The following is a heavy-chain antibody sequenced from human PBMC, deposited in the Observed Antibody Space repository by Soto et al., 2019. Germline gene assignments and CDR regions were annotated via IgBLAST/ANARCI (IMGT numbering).Heavy chain of an antibody. CDR1: GCSIISYY. CDR3: ARDRGKMTGYYYYYYYGMDV. D-gene: IGHD3-9*01. Sequence: SETLSLTCTGSGCSIISYYWSWIPQPPCKGLEWIGYIYYSGSTNYNPSLKSRVTISVDTSKNQFSLKLSSVTAADTAVYYCARDRGKMTGYYYYYYYGMDVWGQGTTVT. CDR2: IYYSGST. J-gene: IGHJ6*02. V-gene: IGHV4-59*01.